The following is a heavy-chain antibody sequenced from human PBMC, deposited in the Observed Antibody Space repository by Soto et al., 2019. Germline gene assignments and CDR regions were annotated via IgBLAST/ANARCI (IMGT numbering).Heavy chain of an antibody. V-gene: IGHV3-64D*06. D-gene: IGHD5-18*01. CDR1: GFTFSSYA. J-gene: IGHJ3*02. CDR3: VKQDGYSYAFDI. Sequence: EVQLVESGGGLVQPGGSLGLSCSASGFTFSSYAMHWVRRAPGKGLEYVSAISSNGGSTYYADSVKGRFTISRDNSKNTLYLQMSSLRAEDTAVYYCVKQDGYSYAFDIWGQGTMVTVSS. CDR2: ISSNGGST.